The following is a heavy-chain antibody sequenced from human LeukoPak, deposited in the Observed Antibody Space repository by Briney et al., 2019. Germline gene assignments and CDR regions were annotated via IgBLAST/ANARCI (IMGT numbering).Heavy chain of an antibody. CDR1: GGSISSSSYY. CDR2: IYYSGST. D-gene: IGHD3-22*01. CDR3: ARSETYYYDSSGYYYDSYYFDY. Sequence: SETLSLTCTVSGGSISSSSYYWGWIRQPPGKGLEWIGSIYYSGSTYYNPSLKSRVTISVDTSKNQFSLKLSSVTAADTAVYYCARSETYYYDSSGYYYDSYYFDYWGQGTLVTVSP. V-gene: IGHV4-39*01. J-gene: IGHJ4*02.